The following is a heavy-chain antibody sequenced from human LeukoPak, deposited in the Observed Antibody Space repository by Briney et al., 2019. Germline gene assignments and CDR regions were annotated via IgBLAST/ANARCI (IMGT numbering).Heavy chain of an antibody. CDR2: ISYDGSNK. D-gene: IGHD3-22*01. Sequence: GGSLRLSCAASGFTFSSYGMHWVRQAPGKGLEWVAVISYDGSNKYYADSVKGRFTISRDNSKNTLYLQMNSLRAEDTAVYYCASLSGYQDYWGQGTLVTVSS. V-gene: IGHV3-30*03. CDR3: ASLSGYQDY. J-gene: IGHJ4*02. CDR1: GFTFSSYG.